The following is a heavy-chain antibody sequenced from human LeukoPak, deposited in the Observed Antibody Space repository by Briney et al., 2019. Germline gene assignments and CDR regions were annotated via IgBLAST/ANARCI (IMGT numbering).Heavy chain of an antibody. V-gene: IGHV4-39*01. Sequence: ASETLSLTCTVSGGSISSSSYYWGWIRQPPGKGLEWIGSIYYSGSTYYNPSLKSRVTISVDTSKNQFSLKLSSVTAADTAVYYCARHVPGAAAILRWFDPWGQGTLVTVSS. CDR3: ARHVPGAAAILRWFDP. D-gene: IGHD2-2*02. CDR2: IYYSGST. CDR1: GGSISSSSYY. J-gene: IGHJ5*02.